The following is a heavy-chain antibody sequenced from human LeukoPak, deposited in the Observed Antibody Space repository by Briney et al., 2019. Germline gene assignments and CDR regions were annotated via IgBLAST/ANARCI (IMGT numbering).Heavy chain of an antibody. J-gene: IGHJ4*02. V-gene: IGHV3-23*01. CDR3: AKAGSLAAAALLDY. CDR2: VSDSGSNT. CDR1: GFTFSSYA. D-gene: IGHD6-13*01. Sequence: GGSLRLSCAVSGFTFSSYAMSWVRQAPGKGLEWVSSVSDSGSNTYYAVSVKGRFTISRDNSKNTLYLQMNSLRAEDTAVYYCAKAGSLAAAALLDYWGQGTLVTVSS.